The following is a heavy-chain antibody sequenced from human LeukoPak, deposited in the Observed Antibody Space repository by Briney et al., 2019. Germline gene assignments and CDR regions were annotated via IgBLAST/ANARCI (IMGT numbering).Heavy chain of an antibody. V-gene: IGHV4-34*01. Sequence: SETLSLTCAVYGGSFSGYYWSWIRQPPGKGLEWIGEINHSGSTNYNPSLKSRVTISVDTSKTQFSLKLNSVTAADTAVYYCARGHSSGQDYWGQGTLVTVSS. CDR2: INHSGST. J-gene: IGHJ4*02. D-gene: IGHD6-19*01. CDR3: ARGHSSGQDY. CDR1: GGSFSGYY.